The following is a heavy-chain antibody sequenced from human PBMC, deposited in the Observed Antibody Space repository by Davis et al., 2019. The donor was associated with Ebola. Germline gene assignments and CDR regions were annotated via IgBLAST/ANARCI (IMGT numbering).Heavy chain of an antibody. CDR3: ARVGQLLFWFDP. CDR1: GGTFSSYA. J-gene: IGHJ5*02. D-gene: IGHD2-2*01. CDR2: IIPILGIA. V-gene: IGHV1-69*04. Sequence: SVKVSCKASGGTFSSYAISWVRQAPGQGLEWMGRIIPILGIANYAQKFQGRVTITADKSTSTAYMELSSLRSEDTAVYYCARVGQLLFWFDPWGQGTLVTVSS.